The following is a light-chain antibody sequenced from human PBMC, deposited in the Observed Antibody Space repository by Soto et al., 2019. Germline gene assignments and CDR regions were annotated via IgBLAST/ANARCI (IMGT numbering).Light chain of an antibody. CDR2: GAS. CDR3: QQYNNWPPLT. Sequence: EIVMTQSPATLSVSPGERATLSCRASQSVSSNLAWYQQKPGQAPRLLIYGASTRPTGIPARFSGSGSGTEFTLTISSLQSEDFAVHYCQQYNNWPPLTFGGGTKVEIK. V-gene: IGKV3-15*01. CDR1: QSVSSN. J-gene: IGKJ4*01.